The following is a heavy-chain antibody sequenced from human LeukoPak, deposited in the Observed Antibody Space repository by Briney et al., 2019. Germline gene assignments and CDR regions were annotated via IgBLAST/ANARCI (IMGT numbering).Heavy chain of an antibody. CDR1: GGSISSSNW. J-gene: IGHJ4*02. D-gene: IGHD3-10*01. Sequence: PSGTLSLTCAVSGGSISSSNWWSWVRQPPGKGLEWIGEIYHSGSTNYNPSLKSRVTISVDKSKNQFSLKLSSATAADTAVYYCATAGYYGSGSYYGFDYWGQGTLVTVSS. CDR3: ATAGYYGSGSYYGFDY. V-gene: IGHV4-4*02. CDR2: IYHSGST.